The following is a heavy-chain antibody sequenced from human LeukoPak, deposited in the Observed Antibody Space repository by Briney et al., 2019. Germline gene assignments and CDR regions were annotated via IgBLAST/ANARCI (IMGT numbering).Heavy chain of an antibody. Sequence: SVKVSCKASGGNLGNYAISWVRQAPGQGLEWMGRIVPIFGSTNFAQKFQDRLTIAADKATNTLYLELANLRSDDTAVYYCAREPGGVRRYFDYWDQGTLVTVSS. V-gene: IGHV1-69*06. CDR3: AREPGGVRRYFDY. J-gene: IGHJ4*02. D-gene: IGHD1-26*01. CDR1: GGNLGNYA. CDR2: IVPIFGST.